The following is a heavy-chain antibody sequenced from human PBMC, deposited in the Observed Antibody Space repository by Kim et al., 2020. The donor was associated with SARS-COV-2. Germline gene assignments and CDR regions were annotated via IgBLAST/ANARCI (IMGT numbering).Heavy chain of an antibody. Sequence: GGSLRLSCAVSGFTLSNNAMSWVRQAPGRGLEWVSTIHPRAETTYYADSVNGRCTIYRDNSNHTLYLQLNSLRADDTAVYYCAKDRGGSGWSVFDYWGQG. CDR2: IHPRAETT. V-gene: IGHV3-23*01. CDR3: AKDRGGSGWSVFDY. CDR1: GFTLSNNA. D-gene: IGHD6-19*01. J-gene: IGHJ4*02.